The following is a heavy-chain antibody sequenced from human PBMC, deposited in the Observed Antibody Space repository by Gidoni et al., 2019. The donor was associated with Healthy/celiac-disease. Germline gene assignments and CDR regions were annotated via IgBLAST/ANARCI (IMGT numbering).Heavy chain of an antibody. CDR2: IYPGDSDT. Sequence: EVQLVQSGAEVKQPEESLTISSEGSGYSFTSYWIGWVRQMPGKGLEWMGIIYPGDSDTRYSPSFQGQVTISADKSLSTAYLQWSILKASDTAMYYCSRQDYCGNGPDFDYWGHGTLVTVAS. J-gene: IGHJ4*01. CDR3: SRQDYCGNGPDFDY. CDR1: GYSFTSYW. V-gene: IGHV5-51*01. D-gene: IGHD4-17*01.